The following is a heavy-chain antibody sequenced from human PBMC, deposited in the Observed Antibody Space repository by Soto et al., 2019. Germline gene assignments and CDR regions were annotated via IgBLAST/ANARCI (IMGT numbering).Heavy chain of an antibody. CDR3: ARRSSRVVRGVIIAHDAFDI. J-gene: IGHJ3*02. D-gene: IGHD3-10*01. CDR1: GGSISSSSYY. Sequence: QLQLQESGPGLVKPSETLSLTCTVSGGSISSSSYYWGWIRQPPGKGLEWIGSIYYSGSTYYNPSLKSRVTLSVDTSKNQFSLKLSSVTAADTAVYYCARRSSRVVRGVIIAHDAFDIWGQGTMVTVSS. V-gene: IGHV4-39*01. CDR2: IYYSGST.